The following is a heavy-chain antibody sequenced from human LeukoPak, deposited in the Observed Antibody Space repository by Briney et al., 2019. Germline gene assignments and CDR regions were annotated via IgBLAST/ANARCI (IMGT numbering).Heavy chain of an antibody. CDR2: IYYSGST. J-gene: IGHJ4*02. V-gene: IGHV4-59*08. CDR1: GGSISSYY. CDR3: ARRGYSSGWYYFDY. Sequence: PPETLSLTCTVSGGSISSYYWYWIRQPPRKGLEWIGYIYYSGSTNYNPSLKSRVTISVDTSKNQFSLKLSSVTAADTAVYYCARRGYSSGWYYFDYWGQGTLVTVSS. D-gene: IGHD6-19*01.